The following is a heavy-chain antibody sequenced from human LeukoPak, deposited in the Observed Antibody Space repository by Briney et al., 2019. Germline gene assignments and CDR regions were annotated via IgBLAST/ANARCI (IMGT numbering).Heavy chain of an antibody. CDR3: ARGDLWFGELFFDY. V-gene: IGHV1-2*02. D-gene: IGHD3-10*01. J-gene: IGHJ4*02. Sequence: GASVKVSCKASGYTFTGYYMHWVRQAPGQGLEWMGWINPNSGGTNYAQKFQGRVTMTRDTSISTAYMELSRLRSDDTAVYYCARGDLWFGELFFDYWGQGTLVTVSS. CDR1: GYTFTGYY. CDR2: INPNSGGT.